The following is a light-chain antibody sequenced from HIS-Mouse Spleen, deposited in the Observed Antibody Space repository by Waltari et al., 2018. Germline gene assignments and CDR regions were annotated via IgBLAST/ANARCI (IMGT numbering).Light chain of an antibody. Sequence: DIQMTQPPSSLSASVGDRVTITCQVSQDISNYLNWYQQKPGKAPKLLIYDASNLETGVPSRFSGSGSGTDFTFTISSLQPEDIATYYCQQYDNLSYTFGQGTKLEIK. CDR3: QQYDNLSYT. CDR1: QDISNY. V-gene: IGKV1-33*01. CDR2: DAS. J-gene: IGKJ2*01.